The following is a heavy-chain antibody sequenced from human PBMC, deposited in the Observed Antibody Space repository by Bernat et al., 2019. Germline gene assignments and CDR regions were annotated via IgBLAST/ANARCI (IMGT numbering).Heavy chain of an antibody. CDR3: ARGITYYYGSGSTY. CDR1: GFTFSSYE. D-gene: IGHD3-10*01. V-gene: IGHV3-48*03. CDR2: ISSSGSTM. Sequence: VQLVESGGGVVQPGRSLRLSCAASGFTFSSYEMNWVRQAPGKGLEWVSYISSSGSTMYYADSVKGRFTISRDNAKNSLYLQMNSLRAEDTAVYYCARGITYYYGSGSTYWGQGTLVTVSS. J-gene: IGHJ4*02.